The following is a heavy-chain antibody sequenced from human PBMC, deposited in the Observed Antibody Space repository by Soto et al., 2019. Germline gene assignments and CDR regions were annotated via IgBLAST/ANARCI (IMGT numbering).Heavy chain of an antibody. D-gene: IGHD3-10*01. CDR1: GVSLSTTGVG. CDR2: IYWDDDK. V-gene: IGHV2-5*02. CDR3: AHRLSGYGSFYI. Sequence: QITLKESGPPLVKPTQTLTLTCTLSGVSLSTTGVGVGWIRQPPGKALEWLALIYWDDDKRYSPSLKSRLTITKDTSKNQVVLTMTNLDPVDTSTYYCAHRLSGYGSFYIWGQGTMVTVSS. J-gene: IGHJ3*02.